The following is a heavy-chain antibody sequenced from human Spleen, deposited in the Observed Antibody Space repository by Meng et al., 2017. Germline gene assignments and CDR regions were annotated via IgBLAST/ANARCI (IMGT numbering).Heavy chain of an antibody. CDR2: ISYDGSNK. V-gene: IGHV3-30*04. Sequence: GESLKISCAASGFTFSSYAMRWVRQAPGKGLEWVAVISYDGSNKYYADSVKGRFTISRDNSKNTLYLQMNSLRAEDTAVYYCATIQLSSYLDYWGQGTLVTVSS. D-gene: IGHD5-18*01. J-gene: IGHJ4*02. CDR3: ATIQLSSYLDY. CDR1: GFTFSSYA.